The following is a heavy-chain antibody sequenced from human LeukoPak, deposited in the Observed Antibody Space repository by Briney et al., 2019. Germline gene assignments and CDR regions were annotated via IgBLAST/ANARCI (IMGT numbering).Heavy chain of an antibody. J-gene: IGHJ6*03. Sequence: PSETLSLTXTVSGGSISSYYWSWIWQPAGKGLEWIGRSYTSGSTNYNPSLKSRVTMSVDTSKNQFSLKLSSVTAADTAVYYCARDCSGGSCYTWTKSYYYYYMDVWGKGTTVTVSS. CDR3: ARDCSGGSCYTWTKSYYYYYMDV. D-gene: IGHD2-15*01. V-gene: IGHV4-4*07. CDR1: GGSISSYY. CDR2: SYTSGST.